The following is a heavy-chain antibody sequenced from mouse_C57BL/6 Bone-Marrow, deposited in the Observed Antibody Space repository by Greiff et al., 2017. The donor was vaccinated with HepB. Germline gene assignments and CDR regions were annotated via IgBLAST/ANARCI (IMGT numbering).Heavy chain of an antibody. V-gene: IGHV1-55*01. Sequence: VQLQQSGAELVKPGASVKMSCKASGYTFTSYWITWVKQRPGQGLEWIGDIYPGSGSTNYNEKFKSKATLTVDTSSSTAYMQLSSLTSEDSAVYYCASGGYTYYTMDYWGQGNSVTVSS. CDR1: GYTFTSYW. CDR3: ASGGYTYYTMDY. D-gene: IGHD1-1*02. CDR2: IYPGSGST. J-gene: IGHJ4*01.